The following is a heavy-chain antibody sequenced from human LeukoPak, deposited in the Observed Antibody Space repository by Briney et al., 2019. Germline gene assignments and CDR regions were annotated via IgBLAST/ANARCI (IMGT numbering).Heavy chain of an antibody. J-gene: IGHJ4*02. D-gene: IGHD2-2*01. CDR2: INTNTGNP. Sequence: ASAKVSCKASGGTFSSYAISWVRQAPGQGLEWMGWINTNTGNPTYAQGFTGRFVFSLDTSVSTAYLQISSLKAEDTAEYYCARGSHCSSPSCYPAIIDYWGQGTLVTVSS. CDR3: ARGSHCSSPSCYPAIIDY. CDR1: GGTFSSYA. V-gene: IGHV7-4-1*02.